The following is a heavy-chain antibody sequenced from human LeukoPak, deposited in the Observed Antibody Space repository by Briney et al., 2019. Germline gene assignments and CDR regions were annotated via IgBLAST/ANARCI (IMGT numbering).Heavy chain of an antibody. V-gene: IGHV3-33*06. CDR2: IWYDGSHK. D-gene: IGHD6-19*01. CDR1: GFTFSSYG. Sequence: GRSLRLSCAASGFTFSSYGMHWVRQAPGKGLEWVAVIWYDGSHKYYADSVKGRFTISRDNSKNTLYLQMNSLRAEDTAVYYCAKDGSIAVAGIEDYWGQGTLVTVSS. CDR3: AKDGSIAVAGIEDY. J-gene: IGHJ4*02.